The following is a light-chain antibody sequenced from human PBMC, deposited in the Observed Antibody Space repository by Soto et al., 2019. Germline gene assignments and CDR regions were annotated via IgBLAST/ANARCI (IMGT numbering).Light chain of an antibody. V-gene: IGKV3-20*01. J-gene: IGKJ2*01. CDR1: QSISSSY. Sequence: EIVLTQSPGTLSLAAGERATLSCRASQSISSSYLAWYQQKPGQAPRLLIYAASSRATGIPDRFSGSGSGTDFTLTISRLELEDFAVYYCQQYGSSSYTFGQGTQLEIK. CDR2: AAS. CDR3: QQYGSSSYT.